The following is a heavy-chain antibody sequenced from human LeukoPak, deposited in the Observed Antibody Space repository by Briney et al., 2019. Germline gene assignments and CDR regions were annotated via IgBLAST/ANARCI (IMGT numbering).Heavy chain of an antibody. D-gene: IGHD3-10*01. CDR1: GYTFTGYY. Sequence: ASVKVSCKASGYTFTGYYMHWVRQAPGQGLEWMGWINPNSGGTNYAQKFQGRVTMTRDTSISTAYMELSRLRSDDTAVYYCARDGVLLWFGDQSAAFDIWGQGTMVTVSS. V-gene: IGHV1-2*02. CDR2: INPNSGGT. CDR3: ARDGVLLWFGDQSAAFDI. J-gene: IGHJ3*02.